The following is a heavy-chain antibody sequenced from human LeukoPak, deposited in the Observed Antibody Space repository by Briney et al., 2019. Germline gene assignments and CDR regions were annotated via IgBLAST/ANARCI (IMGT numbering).Heavy chain of an antibody. Sequence: SEALSLTCTVSGGSVSGYCWTWLRQPPGKGLEWIGYICYTGNTIYNPSLERRIAISVDTSKNQFSLNLSSVTAADTAVYYCAGHGKTSLSGTGYFDYWDQGTLVTVSS. D-gene: IGHD3-10*01. CDR3: AGHGKTSLSGTGYFDY. CDR2: ICYTGNT. V-gene: IGHV4-59*08. J-gene: IGHJ4*02. CDR1: GGSVSGYC.